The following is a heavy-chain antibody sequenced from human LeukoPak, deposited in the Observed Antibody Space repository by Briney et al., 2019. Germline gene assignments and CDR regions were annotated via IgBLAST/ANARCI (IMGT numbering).Heavy chain of an antibody. J-gene: IGHJ3*02. Sequence: SETLSLTCTVSGGSFSSESYHWSWFRQPPGKELAWIAHIFNSGSSNYNPSLNSRVTISVDTAKNQFSLKLNSLTAADTAQYHCARGVGGVLEGFDMWGQRTMVTVSS. D-gene: IGHD3-16*01. CDR3: ARGVGGVLEGFDM. CDR2: IFNSGSS. V-gene: IGHV4-61*01. CDR1: GGSFSSESYH.